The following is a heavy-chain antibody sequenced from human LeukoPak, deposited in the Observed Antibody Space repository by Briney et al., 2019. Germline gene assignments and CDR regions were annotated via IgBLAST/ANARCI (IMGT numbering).Heavy chain of an antibody. CDR2: ISSSSSYT. CDR3: ARPLRDILTGYYFDY. Sequence: GGSLRLSCAASGFTFSDYYMSWIRQAPGKGLEWVSYISSSSSYTNCADSVKGRFTISRDNAKNSLYLQMNSLRAEDTAVYYCARPLRDILTGYYFDYWGQGTLVTVSS. J-gene: IGHJ4*02. CDR1: GFTFSDYY. D-gene: IGHD3-9*01. V-gene: IGHV3-11*06.